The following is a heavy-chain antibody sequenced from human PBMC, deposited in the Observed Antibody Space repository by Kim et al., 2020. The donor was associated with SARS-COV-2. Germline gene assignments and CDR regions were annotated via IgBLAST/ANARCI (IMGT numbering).Heavy chain of an antibody. V-gene: IGHV1-3*01. Sequence: ASVKVSCKASGYTFTSYAMHWVRQAPGQRLEWMGWINAGNGNTKYSQKFQGRVTITRDTSASTAYMELSSLRSEDTAVYYCARDPELPIVVVPAALDYWGQGTLVTVSS. CDR1: GYTFTSYA. J-gene: IGHJ4*02. CDR3: ARDPELPIVVVPAALDY. D-gene: IGHD2-2*01. CDR2: INAGNGNT.